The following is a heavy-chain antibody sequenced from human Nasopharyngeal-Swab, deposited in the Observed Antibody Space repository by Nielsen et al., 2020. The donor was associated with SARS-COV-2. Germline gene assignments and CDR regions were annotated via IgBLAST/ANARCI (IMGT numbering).Heavy chain of an antibody. CDR2: INHSGST. J-gene: IGHJ4*02. CDR3: ARGRRPNPLD. V-gene: IGHV4-34*01. CDR1: GGSFSGYY. D-gene: IGHD6-6*01. Sequence: SETLSLTCAVYGGSFSGYYWSWIRQPPGKGLEWIGEINHSGSTNYNPSLKSRVTISVGTSKNQFSLKLSSVTAADTAVYYCARGRRPNPLDWGQGTLVTVSS.